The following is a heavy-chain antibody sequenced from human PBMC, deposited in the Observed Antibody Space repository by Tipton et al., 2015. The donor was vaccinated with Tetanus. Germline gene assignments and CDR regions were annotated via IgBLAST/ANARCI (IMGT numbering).Heavy chain of an antibody. Sequence: MQLVQSGGEVKKPGESLKISCKGSGYIFNNYWIGWVRQKPGKGLEWMGIIYLGDSDTRYSPSFQGQVTISVDKSINPAYLQWSSLMASDASMFYCARAHCTDGVCNFDFWGQGALVTVAS. CDR3: ARAHCTDGVCNFDF. CDR1: GYIFNNYW. CDR2: IYLGDSDT. V-gene: IGHV5-51*01. J-gene: IGHJ4*02. D-gene: IGHD2-8*01.